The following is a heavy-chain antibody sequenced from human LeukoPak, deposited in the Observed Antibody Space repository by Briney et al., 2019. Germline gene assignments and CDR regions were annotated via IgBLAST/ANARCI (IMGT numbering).Heavy chain of an antibody. J-gene: IGHJ4*02. Sequence: GGSLRLSCAASGFTFSTYGMSWVRRAPGKGLEWLSSISGSGAAPHYADSAKGRFTISRDNSKNMVYLQLSSLRVEDTAVYHCAKHLTNTAPLDYWGQGTLVTVSS. D-gene: IGHD2-8*01. CDR2: ISGSGAAP. CDR1: GFTFSTYG. CDR3: AKHLTNTAPLDY. V-gene: IGHV3-23*01.